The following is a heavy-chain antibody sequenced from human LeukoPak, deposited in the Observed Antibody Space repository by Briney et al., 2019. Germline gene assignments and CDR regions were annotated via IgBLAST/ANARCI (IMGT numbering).Heavy chain of an antibody. CDR1: GGSFSGYY. V-gene: IGHV4-34*01. D-gene: IGHD2-15*01. Sequence: SETLSLTCAVYGGSFSGYYWSWIRRPPGKGLEWIGEINHSGSTNYNPSLKSRVTISVDTSKNQFSLKLSSVTAADTAVYYCARGRRDIVVVVAAPDWFDPWGQGTLVTVSS. CDR3: ARGRRDIVVVVAAPDWFDP. J-gene: IGHJ5*02. CDR2: INHSGST.